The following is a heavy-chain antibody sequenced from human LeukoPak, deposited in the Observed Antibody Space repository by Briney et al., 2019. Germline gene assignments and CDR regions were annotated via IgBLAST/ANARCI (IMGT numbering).Heavy chain of an antibody. CDR3: ARLRGYSLYLREWDAFDI. J-gene: IGHJ3*02. V-gene: IGHV4-38-2*01. Sequence: SETLSFTCRVSGYSISSGFYWGWIRQPPGQGLEWIGTIYNTGKTYYNPSLNSRVTISIDTSKNQFSLRLSSVTAADTAVYYCARLRGYSLYLREWDAFDIWGQGTMVTVSS. D-gene: IGHD5-18*01. CDR2: IYNTGKT. CDR1: GYSISSGFY.